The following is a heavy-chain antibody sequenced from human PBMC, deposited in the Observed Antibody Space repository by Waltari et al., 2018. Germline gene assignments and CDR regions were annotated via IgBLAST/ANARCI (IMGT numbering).Heavy chain of an antibody. CDR2: IKQDGTEK. J-gene: IGHJ4*02. V-gene: IGHV3-7*04. CDR1: GFTFSTYS. CDR3: ARDEMHRTTWYHF. D-gene: IGHD6-13*01. Sequence: EVQLVESGGGLVQPGGSLRLSCAVSGFTFSTYSMTWVSQAPGKGLEWVANIKQDGTEKDYVDSVKGRFSISRDNGKNLLYLHMNSLRADDTAVYYCARDEMHRTTWYHFWGQGTQVTVSS.